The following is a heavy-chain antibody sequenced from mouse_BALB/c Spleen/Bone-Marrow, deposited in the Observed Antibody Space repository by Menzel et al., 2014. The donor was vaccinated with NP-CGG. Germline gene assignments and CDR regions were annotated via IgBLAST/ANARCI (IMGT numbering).Heavy chain of an antibody. V-gene: IGHV7-3*02. D-gene: IGHD1-1*01. CDR2: IRNEANGYTT. CDR1: GFTFTDYY. Sequence: DVHLVESGGGLVQPGGSLRLSCATSGFTFTDYYMTRVRQPSGKALEWLSFIRNEANGYTTEYSASVKGRFTISRDNSQSILYLQMNTLRPEDSATYYCARDNGSSPSYWFFNVWGAGTTVTVSS. J-gene: IGHJ1*01. CDR3: ARDNGSSPSYWFFNV.